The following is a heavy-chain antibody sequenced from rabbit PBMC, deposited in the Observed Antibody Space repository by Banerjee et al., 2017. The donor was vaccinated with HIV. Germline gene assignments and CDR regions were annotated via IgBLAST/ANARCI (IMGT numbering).Heavy chain of an antibody. CDR3: ARSPYDDSNVYNAL. J-gene: IGHJ4*01. V-gene: IGHV1S45*01. Sequence: QEQLGESGGDLVQTEGSLTITCTASGVSFSGNCYMCCDRQAPGMGLEWIGCISTSRGGTYYASWAKVRFTISRTLSTTVTLHMTSLTAADTSTYFCARSPYDDSNVYNALWGPGTLVTVS. CDR1: GVSFSGNCY. D-gene: IGHD6-1*01. CDR2: ISTSRGGT.